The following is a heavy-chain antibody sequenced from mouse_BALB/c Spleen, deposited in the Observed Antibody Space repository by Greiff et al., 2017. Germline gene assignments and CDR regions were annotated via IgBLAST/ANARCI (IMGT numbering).Heavy chain of an antibody. CDR1: GFTFSSYG. CDR2: ISSGGSYT. V-gene: IGHV5-6*01. CDR3: ARCGNPCYLDD. J-gene: IGHJ2*01. D-gene: IGHD2-1*01. Sequence: EVMLVESGGDLVKPGGSLKLSCAASGFTFSSYGMSWVRQTPDKRLEWVATISSGGSYTYYPDRVKGRFNISRDNAKNTLYLQMSSLKSEDTAIYYCARCGNPCYLDDWGQGTTLTVSS.